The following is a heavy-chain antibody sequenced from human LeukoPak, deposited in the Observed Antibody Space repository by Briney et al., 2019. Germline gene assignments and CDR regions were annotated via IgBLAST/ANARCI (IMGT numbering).Heavy chain of an antibody. V-gene: IGHV4-39*01. CDR2: IYYSGST. D-gene: IGHD5-18*01. Sequence: SETLSLTCTVSGGSISSSSYYWGWIRQPPGKGLEWIGSIYYSGSTYYNPSLKSRVTISVDTSKNQFSLKLSSVTAADTAVYYCAGRYSYGFWYFDLWGRGTLVTVSS. CDR1: GGSISSSSYY. CDR3: AGRYSYGFWYFDL. J-gene: IGHJ2*01.